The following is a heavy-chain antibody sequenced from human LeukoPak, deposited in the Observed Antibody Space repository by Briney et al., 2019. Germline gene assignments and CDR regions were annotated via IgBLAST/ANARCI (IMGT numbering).Heavy chain of an antibody. D-gene: IGHD6-19*01. Sequence: SETLSLTCAVSGGSISSSNWWSWVRQPPGKGLEWIGYMYDSGSTNYNPSLKSRVTISVDTSKNQFSLKVRSVTAADTAVYYCARATSSGWYNDYWGQGTLVIVSS. CDR3: ARATSSGWYNDY. J-gene: IGHJ4*02. CDR2: MYDSGST. V-gene: IGHV4-4*02. CDR1: GGSISSSNW.